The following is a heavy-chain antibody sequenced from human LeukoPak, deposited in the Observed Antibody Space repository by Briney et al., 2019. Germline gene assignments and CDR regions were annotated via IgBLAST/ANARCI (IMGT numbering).Heavy chain of an antibody. V-gene: IGHV3-30*18. CDR1: GFTFSSYG. CDR2: IPYDGSNK. Sequence: GGSLRLSCAASGFTFSSYGMHWVRQAPGKGLEWVAVIPYDGSNKYYADSVKGRFTISRDNSKNTLYLQMNSLRAEDTAVYYCAKLAFGVVTYFDYWGQGTLVTVSS. D-gene: IGHD3-3*01. J-gene: IGHJ4*02. CDR3: AKLAFGVVTYFDY.